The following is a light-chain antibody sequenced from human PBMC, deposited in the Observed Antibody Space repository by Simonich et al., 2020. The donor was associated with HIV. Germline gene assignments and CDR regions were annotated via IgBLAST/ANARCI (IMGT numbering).Light chain of an antibody. CDR2: DVN. Sequence: QSALTQPPSASGSPGQSITISCTGTSSDVGGYNYVSWYQQHPGKAPKLMIYDVNKRPSGVSNRFSGSKSGNTASLTISGLQADDEANYYCSSYTSSNTWVFGGGTKLTVL. CDR1: SSDVGGYNY. J-gene: IGLJ3*02. V-gene: IGLV2-14*01. CDR3: SSYTSSNTWV.